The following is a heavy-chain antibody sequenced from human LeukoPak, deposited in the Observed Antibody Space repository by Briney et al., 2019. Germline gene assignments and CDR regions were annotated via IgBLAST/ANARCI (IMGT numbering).Heavy chain of an antibody. CDR3: AELGITMIGGV. CDR1: GGSFSGYY. CDR2: INHSGST. D-gene: IGHD3-10*02. J-gene: IGHJ6*04. Sequence: SETLSLTCAVYGGSFSGYYWSWIRQPPGKGLEWIGEINHSGSTNYNPSLKSRVTMSVDTSKNQFSLKLSSVTAADTAVYYCAELGITMIGGVWGKGTTVTISS. V-gene: IGHV4-34*01.